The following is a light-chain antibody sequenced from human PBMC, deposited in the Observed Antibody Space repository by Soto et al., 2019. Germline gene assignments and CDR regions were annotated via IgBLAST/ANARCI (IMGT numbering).Light chain of an antibody. J-gene: IGLJ2*01. CDR3: QSYDSSLSGVV. CDR1: SSNIGADYD. Sequence: QSVLTQPPSVSGAPGQRVTISCTGSSSNIGADYDVHWYQQFPGTAPKLLIYGNINRPSGVPDRFSGSKSGTSASLAITGLQAEDEADYCCQSYDSSLSGVVFGGGTKLTFL. CDR2: GNI. V-gene: IGLV1-40*01.